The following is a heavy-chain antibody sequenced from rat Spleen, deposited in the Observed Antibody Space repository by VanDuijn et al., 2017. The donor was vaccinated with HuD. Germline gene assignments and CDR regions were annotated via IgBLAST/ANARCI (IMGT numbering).Heavy chain of an antibody. CDR2: ISYDGSTP. Sequence: EVQVVESGGGIVQPGRSMKLPCAASGFTFSNYDMVWVRQAPTKGLKWVASISYDGSTPYYRDSVKGRFTISRDNAKSTLYLQMDSLRSEDTATYYCTRGYYFDYWGQGVMVTVSS. J-gene: IGHJ2*01. V-gene: IGHV5-7*01. CDR3: TRGYYFDY. CDR1: GFTFSNYD.